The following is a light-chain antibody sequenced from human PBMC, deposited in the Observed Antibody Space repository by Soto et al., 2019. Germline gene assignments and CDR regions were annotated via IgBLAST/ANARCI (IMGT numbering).Light chain of an antibody. V-gene: IGKV3-15*01. Sequence: EIVMTQSPASLSVSPGERATLSCRASQNVSSNLAWYQQKPGQAPRFLIYGASTRATGIPARFSGSGSGTEFTLTISSLQSGDFAVYYCHHYNNWPRTFGQGTKVDIK. CDR2: GAS. CDR3: HHYNNWPRT. CDR1: QNVSSN. J-gene: IGKJ1*01.